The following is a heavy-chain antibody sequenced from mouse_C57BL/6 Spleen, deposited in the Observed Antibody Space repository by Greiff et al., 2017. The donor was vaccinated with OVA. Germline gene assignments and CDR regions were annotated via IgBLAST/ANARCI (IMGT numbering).Heavy chain of an antibody. CDR1: GYTFTSYW. V-gene: IGHV1-64*01. CDR3: ARDRDGGSAY. Sequence: QVQLQQPGAELVKPGASVTLSCKASGYTFTSYWMHWVKQRPGQGLEWIGMIHPNSGSTNYNEKFKSKATLTVDKSSSTAYMQLSSLTSEDSADYYCARDRDGGSAYWGQGTLVTVSA. CDR2: IHPNSGST. D-gene: IGHD3-3*01. J-gene: IGHJ3*01.